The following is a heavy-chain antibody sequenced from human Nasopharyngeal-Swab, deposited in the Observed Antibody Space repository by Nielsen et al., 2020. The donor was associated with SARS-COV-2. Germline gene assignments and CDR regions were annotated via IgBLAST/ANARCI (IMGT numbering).Heavy chain of an antibody. J-gene: IGHJ5*02. D-gene: IGHD3-3*01. CDR2: IYYSGST. V-gene: IGHV4-39*01. Sequence: SETLSLTCTVSGGSISSSSYYWGWIRQPPGKGLEWIGSIYYSGSTYYNPSLKGRVTISVDTSKNQFSLKLSSVTAADTAVYYCARRGGLFGVVSRSMFDPWGQGTLVTVSS. CDR1: GGSISSSSYY. CDR3: ARRGGLFGVVSRSMFDP.